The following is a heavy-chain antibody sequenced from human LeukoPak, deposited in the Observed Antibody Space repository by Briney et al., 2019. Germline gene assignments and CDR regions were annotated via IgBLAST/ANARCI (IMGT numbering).Heavy chain of an antibody. J-gene: IGHJ4*02. CDR3: ASPNRITLDY. V-gene: IGHV3-23*01. CDR2: ISGSGGST. Sequence: GGSLRLSCSASGFTFSSYAMSWLRHAPGKGLEWVSAISGSGGSTYYADSVKGRFTISRDNSKNTLYLQMNSLRAEDTAVYYCASPNRITLDYWGQGNLVTVSS. CDR1: GFTFSSYA.